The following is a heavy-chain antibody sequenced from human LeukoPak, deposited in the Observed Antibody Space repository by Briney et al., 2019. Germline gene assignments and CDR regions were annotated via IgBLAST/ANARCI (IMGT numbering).Heavy chain of an antibody. V-gene: IGHV4-4*07. CDR3: ASEKPEKLYFDY. J-gene: IGHJ4*02. Sequence: SSETLSLTCTVSGGSISSYYWSWIRQPAGKGLEWIGRIYTSGSTNYSPSLKSRVTMSVDTSKNQFSLKLSSVTAADTAVYYCASEKPEKLYFDYWGQGTLVTVSS. CDR2: IYTSGST. CDR1: GGSISSYY.